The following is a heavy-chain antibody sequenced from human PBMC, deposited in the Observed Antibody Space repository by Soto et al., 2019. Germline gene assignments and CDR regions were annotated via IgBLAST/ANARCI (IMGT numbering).Heavy chain of an antibody. CDR3: ARPKYGETYFDS. Sequence: ASVKVSCKASGYTFTDHYIHWLRQAPGQSLEWMGWINPYSGGTHFARKFQDRVTMARDTSVSTAYMELSSLTSDDTAVYYCARPKYGETYFDSWGQGTVVTVSS. CDR1: GYTFTDHY. J-gene: IGHJ4*02. V-gene: IGHV1-2*02. CDR2: INPYSGGT. D-gene: IGHD2-21*01.